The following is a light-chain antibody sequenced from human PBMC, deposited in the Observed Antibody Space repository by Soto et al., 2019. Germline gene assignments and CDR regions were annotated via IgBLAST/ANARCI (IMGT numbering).Light chain of an antibody. V-gene: IGKV1-6*01. CDR3: LQDYGDSWT. Sequence: QMTQSPSSLSAPVGEKIINTCRASRDVGSDVSWYQQKPGQAPKLLIYAASNLYTGVPSRFSGSRSGTEFTLTISSLQPEDFASYYCLQDYGDSWTFGQGTKVDIK. CDR1: RDVGSD. J-gene: IGKJ1*01. CDR2: AAS.